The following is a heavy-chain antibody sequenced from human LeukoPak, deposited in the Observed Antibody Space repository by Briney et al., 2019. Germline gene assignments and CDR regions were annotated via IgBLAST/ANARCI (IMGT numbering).Heavy chain of an antibody. CDR1: GYTFTSYD. J-gene: IGHJ4*02. D-gene: IGHD3-16*01. CDR2: MNPNSGNT. V-gene: IGHV1-8*01. CDR3: ARGRWGGRYFDY. Sequence: ASVKVSCKASGYTFTSYDINWVRQSTGQGLEWMGWMNPNSGNTGYAQKFQGRVTMTRNTSISTAYMELSSLRSEDTAVYYCARGRWGGRYFDYWGQGTLVTVSS.